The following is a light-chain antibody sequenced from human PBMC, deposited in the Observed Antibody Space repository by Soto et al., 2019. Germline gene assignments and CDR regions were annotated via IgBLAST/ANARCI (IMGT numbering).Light chain of an antibody. CDR1: SSDVGGYNY. J-gene: IGLJ1*01. CDR2: EVS. V-gene: IGLV2-14*01. CDR3: SSYTSSSTLV. Sequence: ALTQPASVSGSPGQSITISCTGTSSDVGGYNYVSWYQQHPGKAPKLMIYEVSNRPSGVSNRFSGSKSGNTASLTISGLQAEDEADYYCSSYTSSSTLVFGPGTKVTVL.